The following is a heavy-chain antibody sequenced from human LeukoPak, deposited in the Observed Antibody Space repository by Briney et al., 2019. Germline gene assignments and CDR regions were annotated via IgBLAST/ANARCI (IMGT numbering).Heavy chain of an antibody. J-gene: IGHJ4*02. CDR3: ARQDCSGGSCYLDY. D-gene: IGHD2-15*01. CDR1: RFIFSNYA. Sequence: GGSLRLSCAASRFIFSNYAMHWVRQAPGKELDWVAVISYHGSDQYYADSVKGRFTISRDYSKNTLYLQMNSLRTEDTAVYYCARQDCSGGSCYLDYWGQGTLVTVSS. V-gene: IGHV3-30*04. CDR2: ISYHGSDQ.